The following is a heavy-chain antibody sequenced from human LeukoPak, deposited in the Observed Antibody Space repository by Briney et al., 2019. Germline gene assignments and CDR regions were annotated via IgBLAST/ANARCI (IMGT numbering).Heavy chain of an antibody. D-gene: IGHD4-11*01. Sequence: GGSLRLSCAASGFTFSSYAMRWVRQAPGKGLEWVAVISYDGSNKYYADSVKGRFTISRDNSKNTLYLQMNSLRAEDTAVYYCARVGNSNQARYYYYYMDVWGKGTTVTVSS. CDR1: GFTFSSYA. CDR2: ISYDGSNK. V-gene: IGHV3-30*01. CDR3: ARVGNSNQARYYYYYMDV. J-gene: IGHJ6*03.